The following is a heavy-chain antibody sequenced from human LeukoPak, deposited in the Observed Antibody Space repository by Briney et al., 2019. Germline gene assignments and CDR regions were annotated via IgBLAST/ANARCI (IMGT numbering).Heavy chain of an antibody. CDR1: GYTFTSYD. V-gene: IGHV1-8*01. Sequence: GASVKVSCKASGYTFTSYDINWVRQATGQGLEWMGWMNPNGGNTGYAQKFQGRVTMTRNTSISTAYMELSSLRSEDTAVYYCARGLSGSYSYNWFDPWGQGTLVTVSS. J-gene: IGHJ5*02. D-gene: IGHD1-26*01. CDR2: MNPNGGNT. CDR3: ARGLSGSYSYNWFDP.